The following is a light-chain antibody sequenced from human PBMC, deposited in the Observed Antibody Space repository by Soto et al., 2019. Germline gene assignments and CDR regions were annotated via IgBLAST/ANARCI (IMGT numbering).Light chain of an antibody. Sequence: ALTQPASVSGSPGQSITISCTGTSSDVGGYDFVSWYQQHPGKAPKVMIYDVSNRPSGVSNRFSGSKSGNTASLTISGLQTQDEADYYCSSYTSATTYVFGTGTKVTVL. CDR2: DVS. V-gene: IGLV2-14*01. CDR3: SSYTSATTYV. CDR1: SSDVGGYDF. J-gene: IGLJ1*01.